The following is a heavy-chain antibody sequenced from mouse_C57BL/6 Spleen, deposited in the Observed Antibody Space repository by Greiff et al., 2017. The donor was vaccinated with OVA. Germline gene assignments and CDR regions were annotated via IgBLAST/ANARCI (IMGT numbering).Heavy chain of an antibody. J-gene: IGHJ1*03. V-gene: IGHV1-69*01. Sequence: QVQLQQPGAELVMPGASVKLSCKASGYTFTSYWMHWVKQRPGQGLEWIGEIDPSDSYTNYNQKFKGKSTLTVDKSSSTAYMQLSSLTSEDSAVYYCARVTTSWYCDVWGTGTTVTVAS. CDR2: IDPSDSYT. CDR3: ARVTTSWYCDV. CDR1: GYTFTSYW. D-gene: IGHD2-1*01.